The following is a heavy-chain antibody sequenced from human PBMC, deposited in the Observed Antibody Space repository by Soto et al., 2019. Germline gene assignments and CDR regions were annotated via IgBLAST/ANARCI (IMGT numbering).Heavy chain of an antibody. J-gene: IGHJ4*02. D-gene: IGHD6-19*01. Sequence: GGSLRLSCAASGFTVSSNYMSWVRQAPGKGLEWVSVIYSGGSTYYADSVKGRFTISRDNSKNTLYLQMNSLRAEDTAVYYCARDWSLAVAGQGGFFDYWGQGTLVTVSS. V-gene: IGHV3-66*01. CDR3: ARDWSLAVAGQGGFFDY. CDR1: GFTVSSNY. CDR2: IYSGGST.